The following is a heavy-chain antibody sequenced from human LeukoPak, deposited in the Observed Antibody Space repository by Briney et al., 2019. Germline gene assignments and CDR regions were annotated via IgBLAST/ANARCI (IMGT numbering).Heavy chain of an antibody. CDR1: GDSINTDH. CDR2: IYYRGTT. J-gene: IGHJ3*02. Sequence: SETLSLTCTVSGDSINTDHCWSWIRQTPGKGLEWIGYIYYRGTTHYNPSLTGRVTISLDTSKNQFSLNLRSVTAADTALYYCARDSFTVGGATRSDVFAIWGQEPTVTVSS. D-gene: IGHD1-26*01. V-gene: IGHV4-59*11. CDR3: ARDSFTVGGATRSDVFAI.